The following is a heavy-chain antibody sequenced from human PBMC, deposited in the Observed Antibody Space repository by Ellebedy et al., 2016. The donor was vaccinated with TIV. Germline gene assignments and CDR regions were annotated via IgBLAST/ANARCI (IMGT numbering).Heavy chain of an antibody. D-gene: IGHD6-13*01. CDR2: ISYDGGSK. CDR3: ASAAAALIDC. J-gene: IGHJ4*02. V-gene: IGHV3-30*04. CDR1: GFTFRNYA. Sequence: PGGSLRLSCAASGFTFRNYALHWVRQAPGKGLEWVAVISYDGGSKYYADSVKGRFTISRDNSKNTLSLQMNSLRVDDTAVYYCASAAAALIDCWGQGTLVTVSS.